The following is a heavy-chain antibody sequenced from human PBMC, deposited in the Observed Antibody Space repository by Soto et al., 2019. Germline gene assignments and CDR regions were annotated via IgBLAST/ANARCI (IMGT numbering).Heavy chain of an antibody. CDR1: GGTFSSYT. CDR3: ARYLHFDFWRDPGFDP. J-gene: IGHJ5*02. Sequence: SSVKVSCKASGGTFSSYTVNWVRQAPGQGLEWMGGLIPMFATAGYAQKFQGRLTITADESTNTAFMELSSLRFEDTASYYCARYLHFDFWRDPGFDPWGQRPLVTVSS. D-gene: IGHD3-3*01. CDR2: LIPMFATA. V-gene: IGHV1-69*13.